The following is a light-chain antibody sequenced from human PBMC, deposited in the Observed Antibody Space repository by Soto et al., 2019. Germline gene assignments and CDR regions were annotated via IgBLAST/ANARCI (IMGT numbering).Light chain of an antibody. V-gene: IGKV3-15*01. CDR3: QQYDRWPVT. Sequence: EVGMTQSPATLSVSPGERVTFSCRASQSVTNTLAWYQHNPGQSPRLLLSDAFTGASGIPPRFSGSGSGTEFTLTIDRLQSADFAVYYCQQYDRWPVTFGGGTKVESK. CDR1: QSVTNT. J-gene: IGKJ4*01. CDR2: DAF.